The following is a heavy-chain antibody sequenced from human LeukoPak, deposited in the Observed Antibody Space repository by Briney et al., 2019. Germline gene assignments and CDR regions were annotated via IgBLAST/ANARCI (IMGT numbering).Heavy chain of an antibody. Sequence: SQTLSLTCTVSGGAITNGDHYWSWTRQHPGGGLEWIGYIYYSGSTYYNPSLKSRVTISVDTSKNQFSLKLSSVTAADTAVYYCARDSPMGGDYWGQGTLVTVSS. J-gene: IGHJ4*02. D-gene: IGHD3-10*01. V-gene: IGHV4-31*03. CDR2: IYYSGST. CDR1: GGAITNGDHY. CDR3: ARDSPMGGDY.